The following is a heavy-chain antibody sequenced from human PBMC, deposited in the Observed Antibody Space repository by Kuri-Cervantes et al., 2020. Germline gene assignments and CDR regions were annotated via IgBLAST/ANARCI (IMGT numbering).Heavy chain of an antibody. CDR3: ARERHGSGYYPYYYYGMEV. CDR2: ISYDGSNK. Sequence: GESLKISCAASGFTFSSYGMHWVRQAPGKGLEWVAVISYDGSNKYYADSVKGRFTISRDNSKNTLYLQMNSLRAEDTAVYYCARERHGSGYYPYYYYGMEVWGQGTTVTVSS. CDR1: GFTFSSYG. V-gene: IGHV3-30*03. J-gene: IGHJ6*02. D-gene: IGHD3-22*01.